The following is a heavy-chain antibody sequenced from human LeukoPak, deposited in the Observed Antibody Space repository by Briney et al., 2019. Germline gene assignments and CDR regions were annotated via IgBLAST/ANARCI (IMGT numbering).Heavy chain of an antibody. CDR1: GFTFSSYA. V-gene: IGHV3-23*01. CDR2: ISGSGGST. D-gene: IGHD3-10*01. J-gene: IGHJ4*02. CDR3: AKERWNYCGSGSYSNY. Sequence: GGSLRLSCAASGFTFSSYAMSWVRQAPGKGLEWVSAISGSGGSTYYADSVKGRFTISRDNSKNTLYLQMNSLRAEDTAVYYCAKERWNYCGSGSYSNYWGQGTLVTVSS.